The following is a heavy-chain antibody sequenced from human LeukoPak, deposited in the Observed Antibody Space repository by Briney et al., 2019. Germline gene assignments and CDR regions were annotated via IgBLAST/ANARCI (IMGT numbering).Heavy chain of an antibody. V-gene: IGHV3-30-3*01. CDR2: ISYDGSNK. D-gene: IGHD1-26*01. J-gene: IGHJ6*03. CDR3: ARDRWEGALYCYMDV. Sequence: GGSLRLSCAASGFTFSSYAMHWVRQAPGKGLEWVAVISYDGSNKYYADSVKGRFTISRDNAKNTLYLQMNSLRAEDTAVYYCARDRWEGALYCYMDVWGKGTTVTVSS. CDR1: GFTFSSYA.